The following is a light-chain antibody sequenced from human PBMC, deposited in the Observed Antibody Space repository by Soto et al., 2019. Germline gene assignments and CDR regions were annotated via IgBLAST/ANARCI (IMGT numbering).Light chain of an antibody. CDR1: QSISSY. CDR3: QQYYSYPT. CDR2: AAS. J-gene: IGKJ1*01. V-gene: IGKV1-39*01. Sequence: DIQMTQSPSSLSASVGDRVTITCRASQSISSYLNWYQQKPGEAPKLLIFAASTLQSGVPSRFSGSGSGTDFTLTISCLQSEDFATYCCQQYYSYPTFGQGTKVDIK.